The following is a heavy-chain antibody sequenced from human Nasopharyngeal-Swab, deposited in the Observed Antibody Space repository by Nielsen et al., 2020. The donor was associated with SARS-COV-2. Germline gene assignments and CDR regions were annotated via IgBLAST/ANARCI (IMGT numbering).Heavy chain of an antibody. J-gene: IGHJ2*01. CDR3: ARVDSTVTTEWYFDL. CDR2: IYHSGST. Sequence: SETLSLTCAVSGGSISSSNWWSWVRQPPGKGLEWIGEIYHSGSTNYNPSLKSRVTISVDKSKNQFSLKLSSVTAADTAVYYCARVDSTVTTEWYFDLWGRGTLVTVSS. V-gene: IGHV4-4*02. CDR1: GGSISSSNW. D-gene: IGHD4-17*01.